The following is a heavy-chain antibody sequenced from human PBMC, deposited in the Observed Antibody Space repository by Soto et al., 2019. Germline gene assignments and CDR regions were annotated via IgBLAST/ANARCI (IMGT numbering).Heavy chain of an antibody. Sequence: GGSLRLSCAASGFTFSGSAMHWVRQASGKGLEWVGRIRSKANSYATAYAASVKGRFTISRDDSKNTAYLQMNSLKTEDTAVYYCTRHADTAMVTFYYYGMDVWGQGTTVTVSS. CDR2: IRSKANSYAT. J-gene: IGHJ6*02. V-gene: IGHV3-73*01. CDR3: TRHADTAMVTFYYYGMDV. D-gene: IGHD5-18*01. CDR1: GFTFSGSA.